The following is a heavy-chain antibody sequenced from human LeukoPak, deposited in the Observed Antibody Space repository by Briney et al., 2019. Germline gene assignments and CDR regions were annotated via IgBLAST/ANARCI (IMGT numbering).Heavy chain of an antibody. V-gene: IGHV4-39*07. J-gene: IGHJ4*02. CDR1: GGSISSSSYY. Sequence: PSETLSLTCTVSGGSISSSSYYWGWIRQPPGKGLEWIGSIYYSGSTYYNPSLKSRVTISVDRSKNQFSLKLSSVTAADTAVYYCARGRPLFDYWGQGTLVTVSS. CDR3: ARGRPLFDY. CDR2: IYYSGST.